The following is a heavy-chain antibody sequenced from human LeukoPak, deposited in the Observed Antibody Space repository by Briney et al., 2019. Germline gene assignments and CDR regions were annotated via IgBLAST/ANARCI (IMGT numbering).Heavy chain of an antibody. Sequence: GASVKVSCKVSGYTLTELSMHWVRQATGQGLEWMGWMNPNSGNTGYAQKFQGRVTMTRNTSISTAYMELSSLRSEDTAVYYCARNYYYYYMDVWGKGTTVTISS. CDR3: ARNYYYYYMDV. J-gene: IGHJ6*03. CDR2: MNPNSGNT. V-gene: IGHV1-8*01. CDR1: GYTLTELS.